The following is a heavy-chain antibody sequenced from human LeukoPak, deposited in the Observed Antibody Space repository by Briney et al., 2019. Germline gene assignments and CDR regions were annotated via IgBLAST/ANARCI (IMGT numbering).Heavy chain of an antibody. CDR1: GYTLTELS. CDR2: FDPEDGET. V-gene: IGHV1-24*01. Sequence: ASVKVSCKVSGYTLTELSMHWVRQAPGKGLEWMGGFDPEDGETIYAQKFQGRVTMTEDTSTDTAYMELSSLRSEDTAVYYCATGRGDVVVPAAVYFDYWGQGTLVTVSS. CDR3: ATGRGDVVVPAAVYFDY. D-gene: IGHD2-2*01. J-gene: IGHJ4*02.